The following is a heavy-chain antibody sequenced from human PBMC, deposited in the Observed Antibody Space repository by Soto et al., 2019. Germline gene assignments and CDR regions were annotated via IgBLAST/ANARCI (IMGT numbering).Heavy chain of an antibody. CDR3: AKTMSRLGCYALNWRAP. Sequence: EVHLLESGGNLVQPGMSLRLSCAASGFIFSDYAMTWVRQAPGKGLEWVSTISGTRGRHRNTFYTASVKGRFTVTRDNSKNTLFLEMNSLKVEDTAVYYCAKTMSRLGCYALNWRAPWGQGTLGSVSS. CDR2: ISGTRGRHRNT. V-gene: IGHV3-23*01. J-gene: IGHJ5*02. D-gene: IGHD2-15*01. CDR1: GFIFSDYA.